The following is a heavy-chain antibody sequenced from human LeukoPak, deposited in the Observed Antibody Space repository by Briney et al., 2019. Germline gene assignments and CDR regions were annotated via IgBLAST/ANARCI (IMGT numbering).Heavy chain of an antibody. Sequence: SETLSLTCTVSGCSISNGYYWGWVRQPPGKGLEWIGTIHHSGTTYYSPSLRSRVTTSVDTSKNQFSLSLSSVTAADTAVYYCARSYYDTRGRFDPWGQGTLVTVSS. CDR3: ARSYYDTRGRFDP. D-gene: IGHD3-22*01. CDR2: IHHSGTT. J-gene: IGHJ5*02. CDR1: GCSISNGYY. V-gene: IGHV4-38-2*02.